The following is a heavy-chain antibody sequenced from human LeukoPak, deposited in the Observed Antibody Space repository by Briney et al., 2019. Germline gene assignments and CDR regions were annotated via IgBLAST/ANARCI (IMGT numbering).Heavy chain of an antibody. D-gene: IGHD3-10*01. V-gene: IGHV3-73*01. Sequence: GGSLRLSCAASGLSFTDSGVHWVRHASGKGLEWVARIANEATNYATAYAASVKGRFIIYRDNSKKTAYLQMNRLKTEDTAACYCVRHRTAGIGENWFDPWGQGTLVTVSS. CDR1: GLSFTDSG. CDR2: IANEATNYAT. J-gene: IGHJ5*02. CDR3: VRHRTAGIGENWFDP.